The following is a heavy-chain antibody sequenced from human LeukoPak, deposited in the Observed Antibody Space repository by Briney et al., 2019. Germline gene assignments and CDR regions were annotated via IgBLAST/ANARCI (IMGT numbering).Heavy chain of an antibody. CDR3: ARGLGDYNTDWFPVSGY. Sequence: ASVKVTCKASGYTFTTHDLTWVRQATGQGLEWMGWMNPGSGDTAYAQKFQGRATMTRDTSITTAYMELNSLGSEDTAIYYCARGLGDYNTDWFPVSGYWGQGTPVTVSS. CDR2: MNPGSGDT. V-gene: IGHV1-8*01. D-gene: IGHD3-9*01. CDR1: GYTFTTHD. J-gene: IGHJ4*02.